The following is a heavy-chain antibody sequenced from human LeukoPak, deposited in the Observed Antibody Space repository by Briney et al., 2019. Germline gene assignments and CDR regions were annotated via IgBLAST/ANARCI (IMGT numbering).Heavy chain of an antibody. CDR1: GGSISSYF. J-gene: IGHJ4*02. V-gene: IGHV4-59*01. Sequence: SETLSLTCTVSGGSISSYFWNWIRQPPGKGLEWIGYIYYSGSTNYNPSLKSRVTISVDTSKNQFSLKLSSVTAADTAVYYCARVGATLEFDYWGQGTLVTVSS. D-gene: IGHD1-26*01. CDR3: ARVGATLEFDY. CDR2: IYYSGST.